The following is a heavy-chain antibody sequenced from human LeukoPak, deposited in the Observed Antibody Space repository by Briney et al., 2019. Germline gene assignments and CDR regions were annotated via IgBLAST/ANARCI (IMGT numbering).Heavy chain of an antibody. Sequence: NPGGSLRLSCAASGFTFSDYYMSWIRQAPGKGLEWVSYISSSGSTIYYADSVKGRFTISRDNAKNSLYLQMNSLRAEDTAVYYCARERYYGYYNSYYFGYWGQGTLVTVSS. D-gene: IGHD1-26*01. CDR2: ISSSGSTI. J-gene: IGHJ4*02. CDR3: ARERYYGYYNSYYFGY. CDR1: GFTFSDYY. V-gene: IGHV3-11*01.